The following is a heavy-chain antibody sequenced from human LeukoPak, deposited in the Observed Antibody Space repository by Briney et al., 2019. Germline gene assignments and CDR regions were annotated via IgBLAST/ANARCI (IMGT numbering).Heavy chain of an antibody. CDR2: IWYDGSNK. CDR1: GFTFSNYG. D-gene: IGHD6-13*01. J-gene: IGHJ4*02. Sequence: TGGSLRLSCAASGFTFSNYGTHWVRQAPGKGLEWVAIIWYDGSNKYYADSVKGRFTISRDNSKNTLYLQMNSLRAEDTAVYYCARDRDVYSSRWNRNFAYWGQGTLVTVSA. CDR3: ARDRDVYSSRWNRNFAY. V-gene: IGHV3-33*01.